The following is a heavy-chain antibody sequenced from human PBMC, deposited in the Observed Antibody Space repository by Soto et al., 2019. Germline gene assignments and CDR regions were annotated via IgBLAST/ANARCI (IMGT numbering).Heavy chain of an antibody. V-gene: IGHV4-4*07. CDR1: GGSISKFY. CDR2: VYATGTT. J-gene: IGHJ5*02. Sequence: SETLSLTCNVSGGSISKFYWAWIRKTAGNGLEWMGCVYATGTTDYNPSLRSRVAMSVDISKKTFSLRLRSVTGADSGVYYCVRDGSKSLRDWFDPWGQGILVTVSS. CDR3: VRDGSKSLRDWFDP.